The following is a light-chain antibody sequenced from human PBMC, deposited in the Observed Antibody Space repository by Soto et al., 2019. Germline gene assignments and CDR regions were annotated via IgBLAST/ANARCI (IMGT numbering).Light chain of an antibody. J-gene: IGLJ1*01. CDR3: SSFTRGSTPCV. V-gene: IGLV1-40*01. CDR2: GNT. Sequence: QSVLTQPPSVSGAPGQRVTISCTGSSSNIGAGYGVHWYQQLPGTSPKLLIYGNTNRPSGVPDRFSGSKSGTSASLTISGLQAEDEADYYCSSFTRGSTPCVFGTGTKVTVL. CDR1: SSNIGAGYG.